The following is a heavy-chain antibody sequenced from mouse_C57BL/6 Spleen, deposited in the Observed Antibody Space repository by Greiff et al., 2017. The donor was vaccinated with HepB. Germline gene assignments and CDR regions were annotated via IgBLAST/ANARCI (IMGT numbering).Heavy chain of an antibody. D-gene: IGHD3-1*01. J-gene: IGHJ1*03. CDR3: ARWANSNWYFDV. V-gene: IGHV1-50*01. CDR2: IDPSDSYT. CDR1: GYTFTSYW. Sequence: QVQLQQSGAELVKPGASVKLSCKASGYTFTSYWMQWVKQRPGQGLEWIGEIDPSDSYTNYNQKFKGKATLTVDTSSSTAYMQLSSLTSEDSAVYYCARWANSNWYFDVWGTGTTVTVSS.